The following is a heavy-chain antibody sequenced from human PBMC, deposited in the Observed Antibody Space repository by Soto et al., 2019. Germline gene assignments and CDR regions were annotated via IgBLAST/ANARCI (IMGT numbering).Heavy chain of an antibody. CDR1: GGSFSGYY. J-gene: IGHJ6*02. D-gene: IGHD3-3*01. CDR3: ARGGVRFLEWLSYYYGMDV. V-gene: IGHV4-34*01. Sequence: QVQLQQWGAGLLKPSETLSLTCAVYGGSFSGYYWSWIRQPPGKGLEWIGEINHSGSTNYNPSLTSRVTISVDTSKNKFSLRLSSVTAADTAVYYCARGGVRFLEWLSYYYGMDVWGQGTTVTVSS. CDR2: INHSGST.